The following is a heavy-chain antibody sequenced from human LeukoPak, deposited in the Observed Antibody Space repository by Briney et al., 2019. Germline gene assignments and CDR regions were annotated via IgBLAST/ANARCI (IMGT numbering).Heavy chain of an antibody. Sequence: GGSLRLSCAASGFTFSDYNMRWIRQAPGKGLEWVSSISSNGSTKYYADSVKGRFTISRDNAKNSLYLQMNSLRAEDTAVYYCATQNNNYDILTGYYTDNWFDPWGQGTLVTVSS. J-gene: IGHJ5*02. V-gene: IGHV3-11*04. D-gene: IGHD3-9*01. CDR2: ISSNGSTK. CDR1: GFTFSDYN. CDR3: ATQNNNYDILTGYYTDNWFDP.